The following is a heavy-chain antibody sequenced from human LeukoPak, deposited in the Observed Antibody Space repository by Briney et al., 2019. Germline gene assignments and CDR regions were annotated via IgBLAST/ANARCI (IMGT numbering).Heavy chain of an antibody. Sequence: ASVKVCCKASGYTFTGYYTHWVQQAPRQPLEWMGRINPNSGGTNYAQKFQGRVTMTRDTSISTAYMELSRLRHDDTAVYYCARARYYDSSGYFDYWGQGTLVTVSS. CDR3: ARARYYDSSGYFDY. D-gene: IGHD3-22*01. V-gene: IGHV1-2*06. CDR2: INPNSGGT. J-gene: IGHJ4*02. CDR1: GYTFTGYY.